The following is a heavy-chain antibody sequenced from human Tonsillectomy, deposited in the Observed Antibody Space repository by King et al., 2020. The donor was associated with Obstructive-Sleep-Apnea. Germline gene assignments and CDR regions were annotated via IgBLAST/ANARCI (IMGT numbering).Heavy chain of an antibody. J-gene: IGHJ5*02. CDR2: ISAYNGNT. CDR3: ARAGRDGYNWDWFDP. V-gene: IGHV1-18*04. D-gene: IGHD5-24*01. CDR1: GYTFTRYG. Sequence: QLVQSGAEVKKPGASVKVSCKASGYTFTRYGISWVRQAHGQGLEWMGWISAYNGNTKYAEKLQDRVTMTSDTSTGTAYMELRRLRSDDTAVYYCARAGRDGYNWDWFDPWGQGTLVTVSS.